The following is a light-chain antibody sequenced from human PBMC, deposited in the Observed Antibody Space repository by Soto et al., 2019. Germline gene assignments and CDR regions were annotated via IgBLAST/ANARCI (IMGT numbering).Light chain of an antibody. CDR2: GAS. V-gene: IGKV3-20*01. CDR3: QQYGSSLIT. J-gene: IGKJ5*01. CDR1: QSVSSSY. Sequence: EIVLTQSPGTLSLSPGERGTLSCRGSQSVSSSYLAWYQQKPGQAPRLLIYGASSRATGIPDRFSGSGSGPDFTLTISRLEPEDFAVYYCQQYGSSLITFGQGTRLEIK.